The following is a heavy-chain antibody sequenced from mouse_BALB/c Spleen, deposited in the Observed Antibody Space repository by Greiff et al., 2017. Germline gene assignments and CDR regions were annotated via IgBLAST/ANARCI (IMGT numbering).Heavy chain of an antibody. Sequence: VQGVESGAELMKPGASVKISCKATGYTFSSYWIEWVKQRPGHGLEWIGEILPGSGSTNYNEKFKGKATFTADTSSNTAYMQLSSLTSEDSAVYYCARGGSWFAYWGQGTLVTVSA. CDR3: ARGGSWFAY. J-gene: IGHJ3*01. CDR1: GYTFSSYW. V-gene: IGHV1-9*01. CDR2: ILPGSGST. D-gene: IGHD1-1*02.